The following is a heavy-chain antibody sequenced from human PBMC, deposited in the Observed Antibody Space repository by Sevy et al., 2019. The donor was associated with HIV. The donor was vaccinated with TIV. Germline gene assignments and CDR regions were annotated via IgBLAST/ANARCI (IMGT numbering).Heavy chain of an antibody. Sequence: GGSLRLSCAASGFTFSYYAMSWVRQTPRKGLQWVSGISGSGGSTDYADSVKGRFTISGDNAKNTLYLQMNSLRAEDTAVYYCAKFQDVGATFVDYWGQGTLLTVSS. D-gene: IGHD1-26*01. CDR2: ISGSGGST. V-gene: IGHV3-23*01. CDR3: AKFQDVGATFVDY. J-gene: IGHJ4*02. CDR1: GFTFSYYA.